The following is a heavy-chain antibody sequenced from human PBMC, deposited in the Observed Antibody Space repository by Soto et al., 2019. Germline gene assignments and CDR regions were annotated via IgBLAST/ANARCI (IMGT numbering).Heavy chain of an antibody. CDR3: ARDPSEGRVGNWFES. D-gene: IGHD2-2*01. J-gene: IGHJ5*01. V-gene: IGHV3-21*06. CDR2: ISSSTSYV. Sequence: GRSLKLSSAASGCTFSCSGMNLLRQAPGKGLEWVASISSSTSYVYYADSVKGRFSTSRDNAKNILYLEMYALRTEDTAVYYCARDPSEGRVGNWFESWGQGT. CDR1: GCTFSCSG.